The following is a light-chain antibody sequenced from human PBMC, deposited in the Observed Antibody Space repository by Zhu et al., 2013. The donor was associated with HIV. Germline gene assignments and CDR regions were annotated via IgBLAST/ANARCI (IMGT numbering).Light chain of an antibody. Sequence: DIQMTQSPSAMSASVGDRVTITCRASQDIINYLAWFQQKPGTVPKRLIYAASSLQSGVPSRFSGSGSGTEFTLTITSLQPEDFATYYCQQFNSYLITFGGGTKVEVK. CDR1: QDIINY. CDR3: QQFNSYLIT. CDR2: AAS. J-gene: IGKJ4*01. V-gene: IGKV1-17*03.